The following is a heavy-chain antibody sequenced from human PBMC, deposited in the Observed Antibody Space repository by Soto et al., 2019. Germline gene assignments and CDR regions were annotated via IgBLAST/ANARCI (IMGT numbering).Heavy chain of an antibody. Sequence: GGSLRLSCAASGFSFSVYAMTWVRQAPGEGPEWVSTITGGTSSTYYADSVKGRFTISRDNSKNTLFLQMNSLRIEDTARYYCAKTGDYRSIFEHWGQGTQVTVSS. D-gene: IGHD4-17*01. V-gene: IGHV3-23*01. CDR3: AKTGDYRSIFEH. CDR2: ITGGTSST. J-gene: IGHJ4*02. CDR1: GFSFSVYA.